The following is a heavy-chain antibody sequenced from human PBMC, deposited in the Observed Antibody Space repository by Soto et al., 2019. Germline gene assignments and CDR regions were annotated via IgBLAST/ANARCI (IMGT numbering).Heavy chain of an antibody. Sequence: PVGSLRLSCADSGFTFGDSYMSWIRQAPGKGLEWLSYISPGSRYPAYADSVKGRFTISRDNAKRSLYLQMMSLTAEDTAIYYCVRGGGGGLFDPWGQGTMVTVSS. CDR3: VRGGGGGLFDP. D-gene: IGHD2-15*01. J-gene: IGHJ5*02. CDR2: ISPGSRYP. CDR1: GFTFGDSY. V-gene: IGHV3-11*06.